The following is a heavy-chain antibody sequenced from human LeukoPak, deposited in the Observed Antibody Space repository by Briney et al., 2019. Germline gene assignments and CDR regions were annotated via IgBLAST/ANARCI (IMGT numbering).Heavy chain of an antibody. Sequence: ASVKVSCKASGYTFTSYGISWVRQAPGQGLEWMGWISAYNGNTNYAQKLQGRVTMTTDTSTSTAYMELRSLRSDDTAVYYCARAAVVVVAATWLGYYYGTDVWGKGTTVTVSS. CDR2: ISAYNGNT. J-gene: IGHJ6*04. CDR1: GYTFTSYG. V-gene: IGHV1-18*04. CDR3: ARAAVVVVAATWLGYYYGTDV. D-gene: IGHD2-15*01.